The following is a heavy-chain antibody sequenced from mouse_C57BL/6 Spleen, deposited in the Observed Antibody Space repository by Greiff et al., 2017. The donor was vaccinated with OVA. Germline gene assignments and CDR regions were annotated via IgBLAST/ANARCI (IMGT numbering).Heavy chain of an antibody. CDR3: ARSGNWDRRGYFDH. CDR2: INPSNGGT. J-gene: IGHJ2*01. CDR1: GYTFTSYW. D-gene: IGHD4-1*01. Sequence: VKLMESGTELVKPGASVKLSCKASGYTFTSYWMHWVKQRPGQGLEWIGNINPSNGGTNYNEKFKSKATLTVDKSSSTAYMQLSSLTSEDSAVYYCARSGNWDRRGYFDHWGQGTTLTVSS. V-gene: IGHV1-53*01.